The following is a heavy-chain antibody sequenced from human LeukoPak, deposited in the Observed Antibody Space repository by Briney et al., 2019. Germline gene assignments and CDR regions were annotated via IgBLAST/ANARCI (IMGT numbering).Heavy chain of an antibody. Sequence: ASVKVSCKASGYTFTGYYMHWVRQAPGQGLEWMGWINPNSGGTNYAQKFQGRVTMTRDTSISTAYMELSRLRSDDTAVYYCARGSQYYDSSGYYGPDYWGQGTLVTVS. V-gene: IGHV1-2*02. CDR1: GYTFTGYY. CDR3: ARGSQYYDSSGYYGPDY. J-gene: IGHJ4*02. D-gene: IGHD3-22*01. CDR2: INPNSGGT.